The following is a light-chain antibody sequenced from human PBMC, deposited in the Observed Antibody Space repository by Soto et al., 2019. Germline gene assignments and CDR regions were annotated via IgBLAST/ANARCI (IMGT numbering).Light chain of an antibody. CDR2: DAA. Sequence: EIVLTQSPATLSLSPGERATLSCRASQNVGNYLLWYQQKSGQAPRLLIYDAATRATGIPARFSGSGSGTDFTLTISSLEPEDFAVYYCQQRSNWPPITFGQGTRLEIK. CDR1: QNVGNY. V-gene: IGKV3-11*01. CDR3: QQRSNWPPIT. J-gene: IGKJ5*01.